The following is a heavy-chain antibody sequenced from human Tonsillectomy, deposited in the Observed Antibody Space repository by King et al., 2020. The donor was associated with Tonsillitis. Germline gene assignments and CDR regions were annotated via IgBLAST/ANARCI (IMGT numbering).Heavy chain of an antibody. CDR2: ISNDGSNK. Sequence: VQLVESGGGVVQPGRSLRLSCAASGFTFSNYDMHGVRKAPGKGLEWVAAISNDGSNKYYADSVKGRFTISRDNSKNTLYLQVNSLRPDDTAVYYCAKGLAAAQQGGYFDYWGQGTLVTVSS. J-gene: IGHJ4*02. CDR3: AKGLAAAQQGGYFDY. CDR1: GFTFSNYD. D-gene: IGHD6-13*01. V-gene: IGHV3-30*18.